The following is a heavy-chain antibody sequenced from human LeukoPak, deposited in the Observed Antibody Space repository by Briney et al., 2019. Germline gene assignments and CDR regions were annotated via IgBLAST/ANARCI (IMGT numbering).Heavy chain of an antibody. CDR2: INTKSGRT. V-gene: IGHV1-2*02. D-gene: IGHD3-3*01. CDR3: ARADFIDAGPYLIGP. J-gene: IGHJ5*02. CDR1: GYSFTDYY. Sequence: ASVKVSCKTSGYSFTDYYIHWVRRAPGQGLEWMGWINTKSGRTSSARKFQGRVTMTRDPSITTVYMDMAWLTSDDTAIYVCARADFIDAGPYLIGPWGQGTLVTVSS.